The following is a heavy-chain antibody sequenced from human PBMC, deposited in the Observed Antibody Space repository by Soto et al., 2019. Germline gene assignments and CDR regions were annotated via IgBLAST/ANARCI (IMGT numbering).Heavy chain of an antibody. CDR1: GFTISSYG. CDR3: EEGSCKGYYGMDV. Sequence: GGSLRLSCAASGFTISSYGMHWIRPAPGKGLEWVAVISYDGSNKYYADSVKGRFTISRDNSKNTLYLQMNSLRAEDTVVYYCEEGSCKGYYGMDVWRQGSTVTVSS. V-gene: IGHV3-30*18. J-gene: IGHJ6*01. D-gene: IGHD3-10*01. CDR2: ISYDGSNK.